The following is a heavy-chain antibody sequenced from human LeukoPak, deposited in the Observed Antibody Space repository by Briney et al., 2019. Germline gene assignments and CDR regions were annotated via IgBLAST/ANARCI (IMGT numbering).Heavy chain of an antibody. V-gene: IGHV3-30*18. CDR1: GFTFSSYG. J-gene: IGHJ4*02. CDR3: AKDPRGYDMGYFDY. D-gene: IGHD3-9*01. Sequence: GGSLRLTCAASGFTFSSYGMHWVRQAPGKGLEWVAVISYDGSNKYYADSVKGRFTISRDNSKNTLYLQMNSLRAEDTAVYYCAKDPRGYDMGYFDYWGQGTLVTVSS. CDR2: ISYDGSNK.